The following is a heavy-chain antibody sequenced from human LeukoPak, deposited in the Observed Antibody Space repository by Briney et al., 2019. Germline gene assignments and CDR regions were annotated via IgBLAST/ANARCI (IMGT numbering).Heavy chain of an antibody. CDR2: ISGSNGNT. D-gene: IGHD3-22*01. CDR1: GYTFTSYG. Sequence: ASVKVSCKASGYTFTSYGISWVRQAPGQGLEWMGWISGSNGNTNYAQKLQGRVTMTTDTSTSTAYMELRSLRSDDTAVYYCARHRLPRVYYDSSGYYHAAFDIWGQGTMVTVSS. CDR3: ARHRLPRVYYDSSGYYHAAFDI. J-gene: IGHJ3*02. V-gene: IGHV1-18*01.